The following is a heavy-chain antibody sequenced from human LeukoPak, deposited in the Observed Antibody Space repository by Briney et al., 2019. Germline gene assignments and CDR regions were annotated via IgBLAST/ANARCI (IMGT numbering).Heavy chain of an antibody. D-gene: IGHD2-2*01. CDR1: GGTFSTYA. CDR2: IIPIFGTV. Sequence: ASVKVSCKTSGGTFSTYAITWVQQAPGQGLKWMGGIIPIFGTVNYAQKFQGRVTISADESTSTAYMELSSLRSEDTAVYYCARTSSSLNYYYYYMDVWGKGTTVTVSS. CDR3: ARTSSSLNYYYYYMDV. V-gene: IGHV1-69*01. J-gene: IGHJ6*03.